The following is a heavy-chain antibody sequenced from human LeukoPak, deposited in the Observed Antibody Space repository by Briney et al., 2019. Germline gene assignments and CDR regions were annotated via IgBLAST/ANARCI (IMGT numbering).Heavy chain of an antibody. V-gene: IGHV3-11*06. J-gene: IGHJ4*02. CDR1: GFTFSDYY. Sequence: PGGSLRLSCAASGFTFSDYYMSWIRQAPGKGLEWVSYISSSSSYTNYAYSVKGRFTISRDNAKNSLYLQMNSLRAEDTAVYYCARVSFGSQGDFDYWGQGTLVTVSS. CDR2: ISSSSSYT. CDR3: ARVSFGSQGDFDY. D-gene: IGHD3-10*01.